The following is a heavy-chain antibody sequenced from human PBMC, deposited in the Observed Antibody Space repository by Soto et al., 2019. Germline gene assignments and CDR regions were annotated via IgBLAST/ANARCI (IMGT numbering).Heavy chain of an antibody. J-gene: IGHJ6*02. D-gene: IGHD3-10*01. CDR1: GYTFTGYY. Sequence: SVKVSCKSSGYTFTGYYMHWVPQAPGQGLEWMGWINPNSGGTNYAQKFQGWVTMTRDTSISTAYMELSRLRSADTAVYYCKLSMVRGVYYYYGMDVWGQGTTVTDSS. CDR2: INPNSGGT. V-gene: IGHV1-2*04. CDR3: KLSMVRGVYYYYGMDV.